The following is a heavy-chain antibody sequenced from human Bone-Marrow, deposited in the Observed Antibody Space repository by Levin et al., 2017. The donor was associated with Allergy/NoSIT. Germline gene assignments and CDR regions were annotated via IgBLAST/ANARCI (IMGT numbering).Heavy chain of an antibody. CDR2: IRSKAYGGTT. Sequence: PGGSLRLSCTASGFTFDNFAMTWVRQAPGKGLEWVGFIRSKAYGGTTEYAASVEGRFTISKDDSKNIAYLEMNSLKTDDTATYYCTRIYCSSSSCYLVFFQHWGQGTLVTVSS. CDR3: TRIYCSSSSCYLVFFQH. CDR1: GFTFDNFA. D-gene: IGHD2-2*01. J-gene: IGHJ1*01. V-gene: IGHV3-49*04.